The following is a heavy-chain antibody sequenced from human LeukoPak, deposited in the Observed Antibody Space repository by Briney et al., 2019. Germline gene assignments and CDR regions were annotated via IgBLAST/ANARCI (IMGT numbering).Heavy chain of an antibody. CDR3: ARESDSSGTYDS. J-gene: IGHJ5*01. Sequence: PGVSVRLSCAASGFTFSSYSMNWVRQAPGKGLEWVSSISSSSSYIYYANSVKGRFTISRDNAKNSLYLQMSSLRSEDTALYYCARESDSSGTYDSWGQGTLVTVLS. D-gene: IGHD3-22*01. V-gene: IGHV3-21*04. CDR2: ISSSSSYI. CDR1: GFTFSSYS.